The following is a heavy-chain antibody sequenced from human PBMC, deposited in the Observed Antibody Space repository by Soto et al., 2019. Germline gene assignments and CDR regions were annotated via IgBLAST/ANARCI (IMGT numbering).Heavy chain of an antibody. CDR3: ARGLSSSATFYHYYGMDV. D-gene: IGHD6-6*01. CDR1: GGSFRGYH. J-gene: IGHJ6*02. V-gene: IGHV4-34*01. Sequence: PSETLSLTCAVYGGSFRGYHWSWIRQPPGKGLEWIGEINHSGSTNYNPSLKSRVIISLETSKNQFSLILTSVTAADTAVYYCARGLSSSATFYHYYGMDVCGQGTTVTVSS. CDR2: INHSGST.